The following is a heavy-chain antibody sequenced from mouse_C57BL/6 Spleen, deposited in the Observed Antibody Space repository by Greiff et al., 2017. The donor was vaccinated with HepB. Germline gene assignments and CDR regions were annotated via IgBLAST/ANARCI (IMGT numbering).Heavy chain of an antibody. Sequence: DVKLVESGGGLVQPKGSLKLSCAASGFTFNTYAMHWVRQAPGKGLEWVARIRSKSSNYATYYADSVKDRFTISRDDSQSMLYLQMNNLKTEDTAMYYCVREYDYDEGAWFAYWGQGTLVTVSA. V-gene: IGHV10-3*01. J-gene: IGHJ3*01. CDR2: IRSKSSNYAT. CDR3: VREYDYDEGAWFAY. CDR1: GFTFNTYA. D-gene: IGHD2-4*01.